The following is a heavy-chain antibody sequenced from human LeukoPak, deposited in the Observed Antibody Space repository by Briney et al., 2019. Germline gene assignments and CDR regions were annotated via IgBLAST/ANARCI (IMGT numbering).Heavy chain of an antibody. J-gene: IGHJ5*02. V-gene: IGHV1-46*01. CDR2: INPSGGST. CDR1: GYTFTSYY. Sequence: ASVKVSCKASGYTFTSYYMHWVRQAPGQGLEWMGIINPSGGSTNYAQKFQGRVTITADKSTSTAYMELSSLRSEDTAVYYCARVAVDTVNWFDPWGQGTLVTVSS. CDR3: ARVAVDTVNWFDP. D-gene: IGHD5-18*01.